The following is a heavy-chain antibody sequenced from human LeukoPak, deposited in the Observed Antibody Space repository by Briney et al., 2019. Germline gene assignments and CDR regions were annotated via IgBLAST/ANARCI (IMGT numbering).Heavy chain of an antibody. V-gene: IGHV1-24*01. J-gene: IGHJ4*02. CDR3: ATGWAVAGLGYFDY. Sequence: ASVKVSCKVSGYTLTELSMHWVRQAPGKGLEWMGGFDPEDGETIYAQKFQGRVTMTEDTSTDTAYMELSSLRSEDTAVYYRATGWAVAGLGYFDYWGQGTLVTVSS. CDR2: FDPEDGET. CDR1: GYTLTELS. D-gene: IGHD6-19*01.